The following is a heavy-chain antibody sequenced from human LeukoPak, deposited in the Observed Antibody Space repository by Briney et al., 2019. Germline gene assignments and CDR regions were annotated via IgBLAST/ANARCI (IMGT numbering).Heavy chain of an antibody. Sequence: PADTLSLTCSDSVGSINPLYLSCIRLPTKKRPEWIGRIYSSGTADYNPSLKSRVTISVDRSKNQLSLKLTSVTAADTAVYYCARYHDTGPSSTNYFDPWGQGTLVTVSS. CDR3: ARYHDTGPSSTNYFDP. CDR2: IYSSGTA. V-gene: IGHV4-4*07. D-gene: IGHD3-22*01. J-gene: IGHJ5*02. CDR1: VGSINPLY.